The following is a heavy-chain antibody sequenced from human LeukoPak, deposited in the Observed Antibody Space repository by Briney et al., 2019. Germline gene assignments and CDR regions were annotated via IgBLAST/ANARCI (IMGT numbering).Heavy chain of an antibody. V-gene: IGHV3-30-3*01. J-gene: IGHJ5*02. CDR2: ISYDGSNK. CDR1: GFTFSSYA. Sequence: GGSLRLSCAASGFTFSSYAMHWVRQAPGKGLEWVAVISYDGSNKYYADSVKGRFTISRDNSKNTLYLQMNSLRAEDTAVYYCAREGVLRYFHWLPTNWFDPCGQGTLVTV. D-gene: IGHD3-9*01. CDR3: AREGVLRYFHWLPTNWFDP.